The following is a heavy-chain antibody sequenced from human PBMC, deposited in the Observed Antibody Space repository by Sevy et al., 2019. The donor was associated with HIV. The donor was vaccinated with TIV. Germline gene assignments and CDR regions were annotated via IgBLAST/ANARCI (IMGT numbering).Heavy chain of an antibody. CDR3: ARHHASYGVTGYYYYGLDV. D-gene: IGHD4-17*01. V-gene: IGHV5-51*01. J-gene: IGHJ6*02. CDR1: GYNFISYW. Sequence: GESLKISCKGSGYNFISYWIGWVRQMPGRGLEWMGIIYPDDSDTRYSPSFQGQVTISVDKSINTAYLQWSSLKASDTAMYYCARHHASYGVTGYYYYGLDVWGQGTTVTVSS. CDR2: IYPDDSDT.